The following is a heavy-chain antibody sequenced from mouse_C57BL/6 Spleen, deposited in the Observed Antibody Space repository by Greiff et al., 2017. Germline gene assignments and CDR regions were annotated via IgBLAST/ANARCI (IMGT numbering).Heavy chain of an antibody. V-gene: IGHV5-2*01. CDR1: EYEFPSHD. Sequence: EVKLVESGGGLVQPGESLKLSCASNEYEFPSHDMSWVRKTPEKRLELVAAINSDGGSTYYPDTMERRFIISRDNTKKTLYLQMSSLRSEDAALYYWERHGPTAQAPWFAYWGQGTLVTVSA. CDR3: ERHGPTAQAPWFAY. J-gene: IGHJ3*01. D-gene: IGHD3-2*02. CDR2: INSDGGST.